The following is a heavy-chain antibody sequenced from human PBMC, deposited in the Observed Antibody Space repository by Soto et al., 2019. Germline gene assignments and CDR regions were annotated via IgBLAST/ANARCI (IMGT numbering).Heavy chain of an antibody. Sequence: SVKVSFKASGCTFSSYAISWVRQAPGQGLEWMGGIIPIFGTANYAQKFHGRVTISADESTSTAYMALSSLRSEDTAVYYCARRSEGTDRVATIPYLGMDVWGQGTTVTVSS. J-gene: IGHJ6*02. D-gene: IGHD5-12*01. V-gene: IGHV1-69*13. CDR3: ARRSEGTDRVATIPYLGMDV. CDR2: IIPIFGTA. CDR1: GCTFSSYA.